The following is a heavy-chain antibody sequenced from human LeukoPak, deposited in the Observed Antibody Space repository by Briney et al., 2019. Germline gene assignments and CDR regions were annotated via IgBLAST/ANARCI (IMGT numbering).Heavy chain of an antibody. CDR2: ISTYNGNT. CDR3: ARDPTAQTFDY. J-gene: IGHJ4*02. V-gene: IGHV1-18*01. D-gene: IGHD2-21*02. CDR1: GYTFTSYG. Sequence: ASVKLSCKASGYTFTSYGISRVRHAPGQGLEWMGWISTYNGNTNYAQKLQGRVTMTTDTSTTTAYMELRSLTSDDTAVYYCARDPTAQTFDYWGQGTLVTVAS.